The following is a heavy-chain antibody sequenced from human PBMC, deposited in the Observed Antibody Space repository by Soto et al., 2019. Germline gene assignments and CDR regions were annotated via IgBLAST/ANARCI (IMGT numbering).Heavy chain of an antibody. CDR1: GFTFSSYA. CDR2: ISYDGSNK. J-gene: IGHJ4*02. D-gene: IGHD5-18*01. Sequence: GGSLRLSCAASGFTFSSYAMHWVRQAPGKGLEWVAVISYDGSNKYYADSVKGRFTISRDNSKDTLYLQMNSLRAEDTAVYYCAAAMDGSSYYFDYWGQGTLVTVSS. CDR3: AAAMDGSSYYFDY. V-gene: IGHV3-30-3*01.